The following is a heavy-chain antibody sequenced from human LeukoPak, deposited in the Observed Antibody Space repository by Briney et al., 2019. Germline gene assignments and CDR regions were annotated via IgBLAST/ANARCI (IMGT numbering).Heavy chain of an antibody. CDR3: ARHPRGIGSGWYFGAFDI. D-gene: IGHD6-19*01. CDR2: IYYSGST. CDR1: GGSISSSSYY. Sequence: SETLSLTCTVSGGSISSSSYYWGWIRPPPGKGLEWIGSIYYSGSTYYNPSLKSRVTISVDTSKNQFSLKLSSVTAADTAVYYCARHPRGIGSGWYFGAFDIWGQGTMVTVSS. V-gene: IGHV4-39*01. J-gene: IGHJ3*02.